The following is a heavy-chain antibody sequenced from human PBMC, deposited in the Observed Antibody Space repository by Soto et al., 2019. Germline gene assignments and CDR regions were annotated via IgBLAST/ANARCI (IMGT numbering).Heavy chain of an antibody. V-gene: IGHV4-59*01. CDR2: MYYSGTT. J-gene: IGHJ4*02. Sequence: SETLSLTCTISGGSISGYYWSWIREPPGGGLECVAHMYYSGTTKYNPSLGSRVTISLDTAKNQFSLELSSVTDADTAIYYCARGRAASGQLLFDSWGQGTPVTVSS. CDR1: GGSISGYY. D-gene: IGHD1-1*01. CDR3: ARGRAASGQLLFDS.